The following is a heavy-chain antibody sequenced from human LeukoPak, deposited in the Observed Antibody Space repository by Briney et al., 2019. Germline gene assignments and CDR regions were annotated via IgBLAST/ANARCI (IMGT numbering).Heavy chain of an antibody. CDR3: PRGNSCIQLWLLSEGNWFDP. D-gene: IGHD5-18*01. V-gene: IGHV4-34*01. CDR2: INHSGST. CDR1: CGSFSGYY. J-gene: IGHJ5*02. Sequence: SETLSLTCAVYCGSFSGYYWRWIRQPPGKGLEWIGEINHSGSTNYNPSLESRVTISVDTSKNQFSLKLSSVTAADTALYYCPRGNSCIQLWLLSEGNWFDPWGQGTLVTVSS.